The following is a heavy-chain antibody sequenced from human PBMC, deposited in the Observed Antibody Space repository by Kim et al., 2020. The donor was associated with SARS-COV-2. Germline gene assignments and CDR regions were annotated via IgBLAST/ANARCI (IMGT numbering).Heavy chain of an antibody. CDR3: ARDRVDYGDYDYYYYYGMDV. V-gene: IGHV3-11*05. J-gene: IGHJ6*02. D-gene: IGHD4-17*01. Sequence: FTISRDNAKNSLYLQMNSLRAEDTAVYYCARDRVDYGDYDYYYYYGMDVWGQGTTVTVSS.